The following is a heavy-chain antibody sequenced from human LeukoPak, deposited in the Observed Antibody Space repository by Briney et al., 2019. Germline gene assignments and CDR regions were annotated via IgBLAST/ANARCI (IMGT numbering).Heavy chain of an antibody. CDR1: GGTFSSYA. D-gene: IGHD1-26*01. CDR3: ARDRPTDQWELLNRYSPHYGMNV. Sequence: SVKVSCKASGGTFSSYAISWVRQAPGQGLEWMGGIIPIFGTANYAQKFQGRVTITADESTSTAYMELSSLRSEDTAVYYCARDRPTDQWELLNRYSPHYGMNVWGQGTTVTVSS. J-gene: IGHJ6*02. CDR2: IIPIFGTA. V-gene: IGHV1-69*13.